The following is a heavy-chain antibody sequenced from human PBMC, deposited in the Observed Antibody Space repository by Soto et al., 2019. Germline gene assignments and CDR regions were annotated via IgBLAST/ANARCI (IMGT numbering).Heavy chain of an antibody. CDR1: GFTFSSYG. J-gene: IGHJ6*02. CDR2: IWYDGSNK. V-gene: IGHV3-33*01. CDR3: ARDNGHYGDYVGYYYGMDV. D-gene: IGHD4-17*01. Sequence: QVQLVESGGGVVQPGRSLRLSCEASGFTFSSYGMHWVRQAPGKGLEWVAVIWYDGSNKYYADSVKGRFTISRDNSKNTLYLQMNSLRADGTAVYYCARDNGHYGDYVGYYYGMDVWGQGTTVTVSS.